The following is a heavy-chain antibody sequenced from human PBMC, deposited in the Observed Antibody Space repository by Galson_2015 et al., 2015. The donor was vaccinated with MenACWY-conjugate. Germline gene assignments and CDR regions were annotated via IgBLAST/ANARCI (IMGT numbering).Heavy chain of an antibody. CDR3: AREQGYCSGGSCPLGY. J-gene: IGHJ4*02. Sequence: CAISGDSVSSNSAAWNWIRQSPSRGLEWLGRTYYRSKWYNDYAVPVKSRITINPDTSKNQFSLQLNSVTPEDTAVYYCAREQGYCSGGSCPLGYWGQGTLVTVSS. D-gene: IGHD2-15*01. CDR1: GDSVSSNSAA. CDR2: TYYRSKWYN. V-gene: IGHV6-1*01.